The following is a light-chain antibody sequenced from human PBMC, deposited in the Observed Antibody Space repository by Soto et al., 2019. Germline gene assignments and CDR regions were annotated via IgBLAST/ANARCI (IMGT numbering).Light chain of an antibody. J-gene: IGKJ1*01. CDR1: QGISSY. Sequence: AIRMTQSPSSFSASTGDRVTITCRASQGISSYLAWYQQKPGKAPKLLIYAASTLQSGVPSRFSGSGSGTDFTLTISCLQSEDLETYYCQQYYSYPVTFGQGTKVEIK. CDR2: AAS. V-gene: IGKV1-8*01. CDR3: QQYYSYPVT.